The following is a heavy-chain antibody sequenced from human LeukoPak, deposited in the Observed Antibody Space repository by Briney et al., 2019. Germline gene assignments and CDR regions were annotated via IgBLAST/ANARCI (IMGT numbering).Heavy chain of an antibody. J-gene: IGHJ4*02. Sequence: GGSLRLSCAASGFTFDDYAMHWVRQAPGKGLEWVSGISWNSGSIGYADSVKGRFTISRDNAKNSLYLQMNSLRAEDTAVYYCARSTSPYGSGSYASDYWGQGTLVTVSS. D-gene: IGHD3-10*01. CDR1: GFTFDDYA. CDR2: ISWNSGSI. V-gene: IGHV3-9*01. CDR3: ARSTSPYGSGSYASDY.